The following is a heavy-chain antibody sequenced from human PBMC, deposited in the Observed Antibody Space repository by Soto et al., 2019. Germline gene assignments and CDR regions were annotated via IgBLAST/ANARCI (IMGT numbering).Heavy chain of an antibody. CDR1: GLSFSDSP. CDR2: IRSKDYNYAT. J-gene: IGHJ5*02. D-gene: IGHD3-10*01. Sequence: EVQLVQSGGGLVQPGESLQLSCAASGLSFSDSPIHWVRQASGKGLEWVGRIRSKDYNYATAYAASVKGRFAASRDDSKSTAYLQMNSLKIEDAAVYYCIRGGVRTWRLVPWGQGTLVTVSS. V-gene: IGHV3-73*01. CDR3: IRGGVRTWRLVP.